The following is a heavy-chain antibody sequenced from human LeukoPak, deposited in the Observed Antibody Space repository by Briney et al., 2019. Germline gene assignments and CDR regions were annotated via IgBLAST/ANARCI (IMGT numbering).Heavy chain of an antibody. CDR3: ARGSGSSGYRTFDY. V-gene: IGHV1-69*05. J-gene: IGHJ4*02. D-gene: IGHD3-22*01. CDR1: GGTFSSYA. CDR2: IIPIFGTA. Sequence: GASVKVSCKASGGTFSSYAISWVRQAPGQGLEWMGGIIPIFGTANYAQKFQGTVTITTDESTSTAYMELSSLRSEDTAVYYCARGSGSSGYRTFDYWGQGTLVTVSS.